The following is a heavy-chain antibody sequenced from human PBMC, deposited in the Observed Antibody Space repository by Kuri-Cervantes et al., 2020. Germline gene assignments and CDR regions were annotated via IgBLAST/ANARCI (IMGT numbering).Heavy chain of an antibody. J-gene: IGHJ6*02. D-gene: IGHD2-15*01. CDR1: GYTFTSYA. V-gene: IGHV1-18*01. CDR3: ARVCSGGSCSPYYFYGMDV. CDR2: ISTYNGKT. Sequence: ASVKVSCKASGYTFTSYAMHWVRQAPGQRLEWMGWISTYNGKTNYAQKFQGRVTMTTDTSTSTAYMEVRSLRSDDTAVYYCARVCSGGSCSPYYFYGMDVWGQGTTVTVSS.